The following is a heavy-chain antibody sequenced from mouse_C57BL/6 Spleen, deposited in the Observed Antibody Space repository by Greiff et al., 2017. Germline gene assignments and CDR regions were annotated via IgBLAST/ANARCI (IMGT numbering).Heavy chain of an antibody. CDR2: IYPGSGDA. CDR1: GYTFTSYW. CDR3: TTGSSPGYAMDY. Sequence: EVTLLESGTVLARPGASVKMSCKTSGYTFTSYWMHLVKLRPRQGQGRIGAIYPGSGDASYNQKFKGKAKLTAVTSASTAYMELSSLTNEDSAVYYCTTGSSPGYAMDYWGQGTSVTVSS. J-gene: IGHJ4*01. V-gene: IGHV1-5*01. D-gene: IGHD1-1*01.